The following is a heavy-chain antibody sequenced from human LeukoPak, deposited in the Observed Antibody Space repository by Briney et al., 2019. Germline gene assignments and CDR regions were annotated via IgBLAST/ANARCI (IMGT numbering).Heavy chain of an antibody. CDR1: GFTFSSYA. Sequence: GGSLRLSCSASGFTFSSYAMHWVRQAPGKGLEYVSPLSSSGGRTYYADSVRGRFTISRDNSKNTLYLQMSGLRAEDTAVYYCVKGRYSNSWYSSDYWGQGTLVTVSS. V-gene: IGHV3-64D*09. J-gene: IGHJ4*02. CDR2: LSSSGGRT. CDR3: VKGRYSNSWYSSDY. D-gene: IGHD6-13*01.